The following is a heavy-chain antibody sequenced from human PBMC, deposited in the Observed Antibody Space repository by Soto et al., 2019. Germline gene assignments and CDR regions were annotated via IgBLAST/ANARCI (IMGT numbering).Heavy chain of an antibody. CDR1: GFTFSSYG. V-gene: IGHV3-30*18. J-gene: IGHJ4*02. D-gene: IGHD6-13*01. CDR3: AKKGEGSSWPRDYFDY. CDR2: ISYDGSNK. Sequence: GGSLRLSCAASGFTFSSYGMHWVRQAPGKGLEWVAVISYDGSNKYYADSVKGRFTISRDNSKNTLYLQMNSLRAEDTAVYYCAKKGEGSSWPRDYFDYWGQGTLVTVSS.